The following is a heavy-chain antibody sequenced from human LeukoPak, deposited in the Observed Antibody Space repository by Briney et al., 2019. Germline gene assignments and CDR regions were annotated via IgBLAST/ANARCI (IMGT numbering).Heavy chain of an antibody. CDR1: GYTFTSYD. CDR2: MNPNSGNT. CDR3: AIVKGRGYSYGFGY. Sequence: ASVKVSCKASGYTFTSYDLNWVRQATGQGLEWMGWMNPNSGNTGYAQKFQGRVTMTRNTSISTAYMGLGSLRSEETAVYFCAIVKGRGYSYGFGYWGQGTLVTVSA. V-gene: IGHV1-8*01. J-gene: IGHJ4*02. D-gene: IGHD5-18*01.